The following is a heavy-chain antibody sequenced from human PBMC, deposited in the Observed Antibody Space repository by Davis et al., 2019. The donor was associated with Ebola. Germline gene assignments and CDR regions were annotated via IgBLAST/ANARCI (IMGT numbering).Heavy chain of an antibody. D-gene: IGHD2-2*01. CDR1: GGTFSSYT. V-gene: IGHV1-69*02. CDR2: INPSGGST. J-gene: IGHJ6*02. Sequence: AASVKVSCKPSGGTFSSYTINWVRQAPGQGLEWMGIINPSGGSTSYAQKFQGRVTITADKSTSTAYMELSSLRSEDTAVYYCATDTIVLVTAAMPKPIYYYGMDVWGQGTTVTGSS. CDR3: ATDTIVLVTAAMPKPIYYYGMDV.